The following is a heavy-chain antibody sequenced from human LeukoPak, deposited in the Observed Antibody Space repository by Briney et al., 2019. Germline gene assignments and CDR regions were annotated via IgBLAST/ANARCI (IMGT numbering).Heavy chain of an antibody. Sequence: SETLSLTCTVPGGSISSSSYYWGWIRQPPGKGLEWIGYIYYSGSTNYNPSLKSRGTISLDTSKNQFSLKLSSVTAADTAVYYCARAGLVWGAHDFDYWGQGTLVTVSS. J-gene: IGHJ4*02. CDR1: GGSISSSSYY. V-gene: IGHV4-61*05. CDR3: ARAGLVWGAHDFDY. D-gene: IGHD1-26*01. CDR2: IYYSGST.